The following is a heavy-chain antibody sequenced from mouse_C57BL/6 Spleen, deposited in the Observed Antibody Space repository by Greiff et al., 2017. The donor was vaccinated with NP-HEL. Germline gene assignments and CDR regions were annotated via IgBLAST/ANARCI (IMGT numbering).Heavy chain of an antibody. D-gene: IGHD2-3*01. CDR2: IYPGDGDT. Sequence: QVQLQQSGPELVKPGASVKISCKASGYAFSSSWMNWVKQRPGKGLEWIGRIYPGDGDTNYNGKFKGKATLTADKSSSTAYMQLSSLTSEDSAVYFCARSYGGYPYYAMDYWGQGTSVTVSS. CDR3: ARSYGGYPYYAMDY. CDR1: GYAFSSSW. J-gene: IGHJ4*01. V-gene: IGHV1-82*01.